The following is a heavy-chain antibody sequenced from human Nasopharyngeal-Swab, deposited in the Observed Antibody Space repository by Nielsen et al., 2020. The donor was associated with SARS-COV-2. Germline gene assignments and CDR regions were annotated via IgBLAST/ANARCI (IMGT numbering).Heavy chain of an antibody. CDR3: ARAPIYSYGYDYYGMDV. Sequence: GESLKISCAASGSTFSSYTMNWVRQAPGKGLEWVSYISSSSSTIYYADSVKGRFTISRDNAKNSLYLQMNSLRDEDTAVYYCARAPIYSYGYDYYGMDVWGQGTTVTVSS. V-gene: IGHV3-48*02. D-gene: IGHD5-18*01. CDR1: GSTFSSYT. CDR2: ISSSSSTI. J-gene: IGHJ6*02.